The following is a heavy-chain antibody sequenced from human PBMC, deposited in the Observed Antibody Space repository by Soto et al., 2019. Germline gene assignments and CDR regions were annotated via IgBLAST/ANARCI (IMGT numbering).Heavy chain of an antibody. D-gene: IGHD2-2*01. CDR1: GGSISSGPYS. V-gene: IGHV4-39*01. CDR3: ARLGGYCSSTSCYGYYGMDV. J-gene: IGHJ6*02. Sequence: PSETLSLTCTVSGGSISSGPYSWGWIRQPPGGGLEWIGTFHYSESTYYNPSLESRITISVDTSKNQFSLKVNSVTVADTAVYYCARLGGYCSSTSCYGYYGMDVWGQGTTVT. CDR2: FHYSEST.